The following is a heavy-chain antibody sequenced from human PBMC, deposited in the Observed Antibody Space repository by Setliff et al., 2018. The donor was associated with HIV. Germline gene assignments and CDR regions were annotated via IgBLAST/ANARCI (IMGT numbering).Heavy chain of an antibody. V-gene: IGHV4-39*01. CDR2: MYYRGTT. CDR3: ARGGGYDRSGYYPFDY. Sequence: PSETPSLTCTVSGGSIISSSYYWGWIRQPPGKGLEWIGTMYYRGTTYNNPSLKSRVTFSADTSKNQFSLNLNSVTATDTAVYYCARGGGYDRSGYYPFDYWGQGTPVTVSS. J-gene: IGHJ4*02. CDR1: GGSIISSSYY. D-gene: IGHD3-22*01.